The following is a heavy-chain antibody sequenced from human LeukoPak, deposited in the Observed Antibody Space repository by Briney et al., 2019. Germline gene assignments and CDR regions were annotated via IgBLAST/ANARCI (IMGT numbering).Heavy chain of an antibody. CDR1: GFTFSSYG. D-gene: IGHD3-3*01. Sequence: GGSLRLSCAASGFTFSSYGMHWVRQAPGKGLEWVAVIWYDGSNKYYADSVKGRFTISRDNSKNTLYLQMNSLRAEDTAVYYCAGPLLHDAFDIWGQGTMVTVSS. CDR2: IWYDGSNK. J-gene: IGHJ3*02. V-gene: IGHV3-33*01. CDR3: AGPLLHDAFDI.